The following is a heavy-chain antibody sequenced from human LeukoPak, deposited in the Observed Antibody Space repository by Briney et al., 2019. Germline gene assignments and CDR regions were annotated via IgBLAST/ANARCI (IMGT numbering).Heavy chain of an antibody. CDR2: INPNSGGT. D-gene: IGHD6-13*01. CDR3: ARAHPGYSSSWGDNWFDP. V-gene: IGHV1-2*02. J-gene: IGHJ5*02. CDR1: RYTFTGYY. Sequence: GASVKVSCTASRYTFTGYYMHWVRQAPGQGLEWMGWINPNSGGTNYAQKFQGRVTMTRDTSISTAYMELSRLRSDDTAVYYCARAHPGYSSSWGDNWFDPWGQGTLVTVSS.